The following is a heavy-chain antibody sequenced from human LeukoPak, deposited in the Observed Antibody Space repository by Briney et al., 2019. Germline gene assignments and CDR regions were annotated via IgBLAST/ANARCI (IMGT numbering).Heavy chain of an antibody. D-gene: IGHD6-6*01. J-gene: IGHJ4*02. CDR1: GFTFSSYS. CDR2: ISSSSSYI. Sequence: KTGGSLRLSCAASGFTFSSYSMNWVRQAPGKGLEWVSSISSSSSYIYYADSEKGRFTISRDNAKNSLYLQMNSLRAEDTAVYYCARGLRGLVRGGDYWGQGTLVTVSS. V-gene: IGHV3-21*01. CDR3: ARGLRGLVRGGDY.